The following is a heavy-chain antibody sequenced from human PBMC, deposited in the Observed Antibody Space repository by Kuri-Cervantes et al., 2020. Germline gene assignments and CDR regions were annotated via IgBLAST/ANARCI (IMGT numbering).Heavy chain of an antibody. CDR1: GFTFSDYY. D-gene: IGHD6-6*01. CDR3: ASVARPLGY. CDR2: ISSSGSTI. Sequence: GESLKISCAASGFTFSDYYMSWIRQAPGKGPEWVSYISSSGSTIYYADSVKGRFTISRDNAKNSLYLQMNSLRAEDTAVYYCASVARPLGYWGQGTLVTVSS. V-gene: IGHV3-11*01. J-gene: IGHJ4*02.